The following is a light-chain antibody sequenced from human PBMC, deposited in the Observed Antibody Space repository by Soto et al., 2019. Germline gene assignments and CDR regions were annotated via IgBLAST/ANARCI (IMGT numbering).Light chain of an antibody. Sequence: QSALTQPASVSGSPGQSITISCTGTSSDVGGYNYVSWYQQHPGKAPKLMIYDVSNRPSGVSNRFSGSKSGNTASLTISGLQAEDEADYYCSSYTSSSTLPYAFGTGTRSPS. V-gene: IGLV2-14*01. CDR1: SSDVGGYNY. CDR2: DVS. CDR3: SSYTSSSTLPYA. J-gene: IGLJ1*01.